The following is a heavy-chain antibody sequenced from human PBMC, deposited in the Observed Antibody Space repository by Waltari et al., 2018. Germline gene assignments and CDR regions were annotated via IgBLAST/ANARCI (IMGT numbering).Heavy chain of an antibody. Sequence: QLQLQESGPGLVKPSGTLSLTCTVSGDSMRSSDCWSWVRQPPGKGLEWIGQVRGDGRSNDLPSFASRVTVSLDTYNNQFTLKVTSATAADTAVYYCARDRGRGIYLDSWGPGTLVTVSP. V-gene: IGHV4-4*02. CDR1: GDSMRSSDC. CDR2: VRGDGRS. D-gene: IGHD2-15*01. J-gene: IGHJ4*02. CDR3: ARDRGRGIYLDS.